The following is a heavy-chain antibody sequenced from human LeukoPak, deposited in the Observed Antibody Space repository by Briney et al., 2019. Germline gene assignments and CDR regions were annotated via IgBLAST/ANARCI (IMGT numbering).Heavy chain of an antibody. D-gene: IGHD1-1*01. Sequence: SETLSLTCGVSGYSISSSHYWGWIRQPPGKGLEWIGSMYHSGSTYFNPSLKSRVSISVDTSKNQFSLTLRSVTAADTAVYFCARVSGSGTALDAFDVWGQGTMVIVSS. CDR1: GYSISSSHY. CDR3: ARVSGSGTALDAFDV. J-gene: IGHJ3*01. V-gene: IGHV4-38-2*01. CDR2: MYHSGST.